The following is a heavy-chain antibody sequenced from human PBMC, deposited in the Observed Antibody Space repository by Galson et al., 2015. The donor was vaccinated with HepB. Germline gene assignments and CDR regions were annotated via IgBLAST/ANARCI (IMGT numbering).Heavy chain of an antibody. CDR3: ARDRLQFLEWSHAAFDI. Sequence: SVKVSCKASGGTFTSSAIGWVRQAPGQGLEWMGGIIPVLNLAKYAQKFQGRVTITVDKSTSTAYMEMNSLRSEDTALYYCARDRLQFLEWSHAAFDIWGQGTMVTVSS. J-gene: IGHJ3*02. V-gene: IGHV1-69*10. CDR1: GGTFTSSA. D-gene: IGHD3-3*01. CDR2: IIPVLNLA.